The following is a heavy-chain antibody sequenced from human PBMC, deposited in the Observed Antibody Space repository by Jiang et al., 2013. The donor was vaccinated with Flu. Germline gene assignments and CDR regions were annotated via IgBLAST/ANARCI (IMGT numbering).Heavy chain of an antibody. CDR3: ARARGRNGPYESGY. D-gene: IGHD3-16*01. CDR2: ILSMGAP. CDR1: GDSLSNYY. J-gene: IGHJ4*02. V-gene: IGHV4-59*13. Sequence: IVSGDSLSNYYWTWIRQPPGKGLEWIGNILSMGAPTTTPPLESRVTISVDTSRNLFSLRLNSVNAADTAIYYCARARGRNGPYESGYWGQGTLVTVSS.